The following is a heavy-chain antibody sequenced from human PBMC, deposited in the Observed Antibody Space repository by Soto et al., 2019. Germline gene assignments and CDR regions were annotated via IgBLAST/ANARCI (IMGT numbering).Heavy chain of an antibody. Sequence: PSQTRSRTCTLAGGSVSSGFYYWYWILQPPGKGLECLAYIYYIGSTSYNPSLKRRFTISADKSRNQFSLQLSSVTAAATAIYYCASAEGNHHGMDVWGQGTTVTVSS. V-gene: IGHV4-61*01. J-gene: IGHJ6*02. CDR1: GGSVSSGFYY. CDR2: IYYIGST. CDR3: ASAEGNHHGMDV.